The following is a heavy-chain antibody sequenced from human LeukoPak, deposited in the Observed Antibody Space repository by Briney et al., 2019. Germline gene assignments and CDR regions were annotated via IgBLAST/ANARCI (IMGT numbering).Heavy chain of an antibody. CDR3: ARLLATAASYYFDY. Sequence: GESLKISCEASGYDFANYWIGWVRQMPGKGLEWMGIIYPGDSDTRYSPSFQGQVTISADKSISTAYLQWSSLKASDTAMYYCARLLATAASYYFDYWGQGTLVTVSS. CDR1: GYDFANYW. V-gene: IGHV5-51*01. D-gene: IGHD5-12*01. J-gene: IGHJ4*02. CDR2: IYPGDSDT.